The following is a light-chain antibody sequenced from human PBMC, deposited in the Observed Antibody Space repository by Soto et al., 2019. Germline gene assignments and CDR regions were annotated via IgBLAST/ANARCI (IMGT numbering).Light chain of an antibody. J-gene: IGLJ2*01. CDR2: EVS. Sequence: QSALTQPPSASGSPGQSVTISCTGTSSDVGGYNFVSWYQQHAGKAPKLMIYEVSKRPSGVPDRFSGSKSGNTASLTVSGLQADDEADYYCTSYAGSNIPVVFGGGTKLTVL. CDR3: TSYAGSNIPVV. CDR1: SSDVGGYNF. V-gene: IGLV2-8*01.